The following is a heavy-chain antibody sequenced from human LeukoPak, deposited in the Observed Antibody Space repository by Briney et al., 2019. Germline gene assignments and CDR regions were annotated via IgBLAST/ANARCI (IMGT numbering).Heavy chain of an antibody. CDR3: ASSRDTATNLPDY. Sequence: GGSLRLSCAASGFTFSSYSMNWVGQAPGKGLEWVSSISSSSSYIYYADSVKGRFTISRDNAKNSLYLQMNSLRAEDTAVYYCASSRDTATNLPDYWGQGTLVTVSS. CDR2: ISSSSSYI. V-gene: IGHV3-21*01. CDR1: GFTFSSYS. D-gene: IGHD5-18*01. J-gene: IGHJ4*02.